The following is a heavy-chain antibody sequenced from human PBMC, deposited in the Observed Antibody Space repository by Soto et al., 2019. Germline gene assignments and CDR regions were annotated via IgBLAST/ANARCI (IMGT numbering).Heavy chain of an antibody. J-gene: IGHJ6*03. CDR2: ISSSGSTI. Sequence: GGSLRLSCAASGFTFSDYYMSWIRQAPGKGLEWVSYISSSGSTIYYADSVKGRFTISRDNAKNSLYLQMNSLRAEDTAVYYCARVPMVYAIDYYYMDVWGKGTTVTVSS. CDR1: GFTFSDYY. CDR3: ARVPMVYAIDYYYMDV. V-gene: IGHV3-11*01. D-gene: IGHD2-8*01.